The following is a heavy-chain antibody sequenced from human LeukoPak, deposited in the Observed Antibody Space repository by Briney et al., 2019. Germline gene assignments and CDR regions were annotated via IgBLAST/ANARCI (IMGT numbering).Heavy chain of an antibody. CDR1: GFTFSSYW. J-gene: IGHJ4*02. Sequence: GGSLRLSCAASGFTFSSYWMHWVRQAPGKGLEWVSSISSSSSYIYYADSVKGRFTISRDNAKNSLYLQMNSLRAEDTAVYYCARNYYDSSGYYSPFDYWGQGTLVTVSS. CDR2: ISSSSSYI. CDR3: ARNYYDSSGYYSPFDY. V-gene: IGHV3-21*01. D-gene: IGHD3-22*01.